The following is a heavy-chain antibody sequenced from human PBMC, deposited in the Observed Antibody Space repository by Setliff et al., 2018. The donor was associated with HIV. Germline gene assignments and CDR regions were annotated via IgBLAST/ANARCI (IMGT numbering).Heavy chain of an antibody. CDR2: IYPQDSSI. J-gene: IGHJ3*01. Sequence: GESLKISCKASGYSFSNYWIAWVRQMPGKGLEWMGIIYPQDSSITCSPSFKGQVTLSADRSISTAYLQWSSLKSSDTGTYYCARHTVDVSLMVIQNPGDLSVWGQGTMVTVSS. CDR3: ARHTVDVSLMVIQNPGDLSV. V-gene: IGHV5-51*01. CDR1: GYSFSNYW. D-gene: IGHD2-21*01.